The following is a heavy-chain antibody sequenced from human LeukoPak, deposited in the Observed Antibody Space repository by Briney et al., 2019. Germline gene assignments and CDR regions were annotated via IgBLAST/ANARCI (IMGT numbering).Heavy chain of an antibody. V-gene: IGHV1-2*02. CDR3: ARGYYDSSGYYARDY. CDR1: GYTFTGYY. Sequence: ASVKVSCKASGYTFTGYYMHWVRQAPGQGLEWMGWINPNSGGTNYAQKFQGRVTMTRDTSISTAYMELSRLRSDDTAVYYRARGYYDSSGYYARDYWGQGTLVTVSS. D-gene: IGHD3-22*01. J-gene: IGHJ4*02. CDR2: INPNSGGT.